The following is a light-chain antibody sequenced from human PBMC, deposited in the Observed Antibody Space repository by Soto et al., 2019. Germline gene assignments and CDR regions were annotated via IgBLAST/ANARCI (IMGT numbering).Light chain of an antibody. CDR3: LQNHNSPRT. CDR1: QDISDD. J-gene: IGKJ1*01. Sequence: AIQMTQSPSSLSASVGDRVTITCRASQDISDDVGWYQQTPGKAPKLLISGASRLQSGVPSRFSGSGSGAAFTLTSTSLRPEDSAAYYCLQNHNSPRTFGQGTKVEI. V-gene: IGKV1-6*01. CDR2: GAS.